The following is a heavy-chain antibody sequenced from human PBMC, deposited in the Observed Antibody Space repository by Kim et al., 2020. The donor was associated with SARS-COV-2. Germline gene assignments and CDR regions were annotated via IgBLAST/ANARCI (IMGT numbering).Heavy chain of an antibody. CDR1: GGSISSGGYY. J-gene: IGHJ4*02. CDR2: IYYSGST. CDR3: ARDLGDTIFGVWGVFDY. V-gene: IGHV4-31*03. Sequence: SETLSLTCTVSGGSISSGGYYWSWIRQHPGKGLEWIGYIYYSGSTYYNPSLKSRVTISVDTSKNQFSLKLSSVTAADTAVYYCARDLGDTIFGVWGVFDYWGQGTLVTVSS. D-gene: IGHD3-3*01.